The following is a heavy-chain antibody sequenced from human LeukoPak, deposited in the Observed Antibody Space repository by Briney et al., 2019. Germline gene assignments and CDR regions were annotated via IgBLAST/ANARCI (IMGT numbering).Heavy chain of an antibody. CDR2: IYTSGST. V-gene: IGHV4-61*02. D-gene: IGHD4-11*01. CDR3: ARRSKYSSHFDY. Sequence: SETLSLTCSVSGVSISSGPYFWSWIRQPAGKGLEWIGRIYTSGSTNYNPSLKSRVTISVDTSKNQFSLKLSSVTAADTAVYYCARRSKYSSHFDYWGQGTLVTVSS. CDR1: GVSISSGPYF. J-gene: IGHJ4*02.